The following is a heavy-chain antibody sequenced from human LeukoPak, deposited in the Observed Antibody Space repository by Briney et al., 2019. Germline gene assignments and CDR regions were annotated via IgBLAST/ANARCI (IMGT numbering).Heavy chain of an antibody. CDR2: IYYSGST. D-gene: IGHD2-2*01. CDR1: GGPISSYY. Sequence: SETLSLTCTVSGGPISSYYWSWIRQPPGKRLEWIGYIYYSGSTNYNPPLKSRVTISVDTSKNQFSLKLSSVTAADTAVYYCARAKGVVVPPDYWGQGTLVTVSS. V-gene: IGHV4-59*01. J-gene: IGHJ4*02. CDR3: ARAKGVVVPPDY.